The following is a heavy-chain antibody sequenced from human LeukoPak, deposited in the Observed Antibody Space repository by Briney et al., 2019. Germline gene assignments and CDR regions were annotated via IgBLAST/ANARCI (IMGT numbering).Heavy chain of an antibody. V-gene: IGHV4-4*09. Sequence: SETLSLTCTVSGGSISSYYWSWIRQPPGKGLEWIGYIYTSGSTNDNPSLKSRVTISVDTSKNQFSLKLSSVTAADTAVYYCARHRTSQLLGSSQGGAIDYWGQGTLVTVSS. J-gene: IGHJ4*02. CDR2: IYTSGST. CDR3: ARHRTSQLLGSSQGGAIDY. D-gene: IGHD2-2*01. CDR1: GGSISSYY.